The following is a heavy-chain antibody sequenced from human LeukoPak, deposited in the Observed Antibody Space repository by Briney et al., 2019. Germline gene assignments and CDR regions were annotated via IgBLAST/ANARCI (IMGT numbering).Heavy chain of an antibody. CDR1: GGSISSYY. D-gene: IGHD3-3*01. CDR3: ATYDFWSGSDAFDI. Sequence: SETLSLTCTVSGGSISSYYWSWIRQPPGKGLEWIGYIYYSGSTNYNPSLKSRVTMSVDTSKNQFSLKLSSVTAADTAVYYCATYDFWSGSDAFDIWGQGTMVTVSS. V-gene: IGHV4-59*12. CDR2: IYYSGST. J-gene: IGHJ3*02.